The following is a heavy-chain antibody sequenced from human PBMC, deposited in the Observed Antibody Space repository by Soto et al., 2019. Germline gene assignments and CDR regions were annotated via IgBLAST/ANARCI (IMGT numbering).Heavy chain of an antibody. CDR3: TRATGYSSGWYAS. Sequence: GGSLRLSCTASGFTFGDYAMSWVRQAPGKGLEWVGFIRSKAYGGTTEYAASVKGRFTISRDDSKSIAYLQMNSLKTEDTAVYYCTRATGYSSGWYASWGQGTLVTVSS. CDR1: GFTFGDYA. D-gene: IGHD6-19*01. CDR2: IRSKAYGGTT. J-gene: IGHJ5*01. V-gene: IGHV3-49*04.